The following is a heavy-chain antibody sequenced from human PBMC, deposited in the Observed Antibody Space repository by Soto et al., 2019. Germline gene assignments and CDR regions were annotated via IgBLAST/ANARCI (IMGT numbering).Heavy chain of an antibody. V-gene: IGHV4-59*01. D-gene: IGHD3-22*01. CDR3: ARVQPYYYDSSGYYYPGHFDY. CDR1: GGSISSYY. J-gene: IGHJ4*02. CDR2: IYYSGST. Sequence: PSETLSLTCTVSGGSISSYYWSWIRQPPGKGLEWIGYIYYSGSTNYNPSLKSRVTISVDTSKNQFSLKLSSVTAADTAVYYCARVQPYYYDSSGYYYPGHFDYWGQGTLVTVSS.